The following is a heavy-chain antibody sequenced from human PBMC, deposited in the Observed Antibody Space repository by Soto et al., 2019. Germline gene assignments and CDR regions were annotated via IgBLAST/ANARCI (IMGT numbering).Heavy chain of an antibody. CDR1: GLSLSTTGVG. D-gene: IGHD2-21*02. CDR3: VQSRCGGDCLQSYSSHSYYGLDV. V-gene: IGHV2-5*02. CDR2: IYWDDDK. Sequence: QITLKESGPTLVKPTQTLTLTCTFSGLSLSTTGVGVGWIRQPPGKALEWLALIYWDDDKRYSPSLKSRLTITKDTSKNQVVLTMTNMDPVDTATYYCVQSRCGGDCLQSYSSHSYYGLDVWGQGTTVTFPS. J-gene: IGHJ6*02.